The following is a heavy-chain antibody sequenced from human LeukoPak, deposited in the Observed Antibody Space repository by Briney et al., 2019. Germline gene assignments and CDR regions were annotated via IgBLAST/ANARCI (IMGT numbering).Heavy chain of an antibody. D-gene: IGHD5-18*01. CDR3: ARACWGDTAMVPPDY. V-gene: IGHV1-46*01. Sequence: GASVKVSCKASGYTFTSYYMHWVRQAPGQGLEWMGIINPSGGSTSYAQKFQGRVTMTRDTSTSTVYMELSSLRSEDTAVYYCARACWGDTAMVPPDYWGQGTLVTVSS. CDR1: GYTFTSYY. J-gene: IGHJ4*02. CDR2: INPSGGST.